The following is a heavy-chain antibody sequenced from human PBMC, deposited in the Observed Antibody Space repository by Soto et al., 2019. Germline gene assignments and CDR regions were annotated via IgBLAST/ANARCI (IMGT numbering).Heavy chain of an antibody. J-gene: IGHJ6*03. CDR2: MNPNSGNT. D-gene: IGHD2-2*01. CDR3: ARDSGNCSSTSCYFHYYYYYYMDV. Sequence: ASVKVSCKASGYTFTSYDINWVRQATGQGLEWMGWMNPNSGNTGYAQKFQGRVTMTRNTSISTAYMELSSLRSEDTAVYYCARDSGNCSSTSCYFHYYYYYYMDVWGKGTTVTVSS. V-gene: IGHV1-8*01. CDR1: GYTFTSYD.